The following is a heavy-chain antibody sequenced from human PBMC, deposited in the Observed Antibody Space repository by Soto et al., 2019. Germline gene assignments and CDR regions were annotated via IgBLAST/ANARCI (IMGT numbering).Heavy chain of an antibody. J-gene: IGHJ6*02. CDR1: GYSFTDYH. D-gene: IGHD2-8*01. CDR2: INPKSGGT. V-gene: IGHV1-2*04. Sequence: ASVKVSCKASGYSFTDYHIHWVRQAPGQGLEWLGRINPKSGGTSTAQKFQGWVTMTTDTSISTASMELTRLTSDDTAIYYCARGDSTDCSNGVCSFFYNHDMDVWGQGTTVT. CDR3: ARGDSTDCSNGVCSFFYNHDMDV.